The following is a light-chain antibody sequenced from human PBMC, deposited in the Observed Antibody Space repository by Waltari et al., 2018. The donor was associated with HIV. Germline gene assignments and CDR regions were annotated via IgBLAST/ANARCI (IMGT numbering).Light chain of an antibody. Sequence: QSVLTQPPSVSGAPGQRVTISCTGNTSNIGAGYDVHWYQQLPGTAPKPLIYGDANRPSGVPDRFSGSTSGTSASLAITGLRAEDECDYYCQSYDRSLSGVIFGGGTKLTVL. V-gene: IGLV1-40*01. J-gene: IGLJ2*01. CDR2: GDA. CDR1: TSNIGAGYD. CDR3: QSYDRSLSGVI.